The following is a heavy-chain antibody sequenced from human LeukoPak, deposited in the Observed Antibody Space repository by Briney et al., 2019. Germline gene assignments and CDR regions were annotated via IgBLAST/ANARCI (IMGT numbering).Heavy chain of an antibody. CDR3: ATGATGTTFGSFYYYYGTDV. J-gene: IGHJ6*02. V-gene: IGHV1-2*06. D-gene: IGHD1-7*01. Sequence: GASVKVSCKASGYTFTGYYMHWVRQAPGQGLEWMGRINPNSGGTNYAQKFQGRVTMTRDTSISTAYMELSRLRSDDTAVYYCATGATGTTFGSFYYYYGTDVWGQGTTVTVSS. CDR2: INPNSGGT. CDR1: GYTFTGYY.